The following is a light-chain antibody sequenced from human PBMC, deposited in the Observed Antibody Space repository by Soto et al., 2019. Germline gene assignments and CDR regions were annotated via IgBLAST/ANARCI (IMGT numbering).Light chain of an antibody. J-gene: IGKJ3*01. CDR2: GAS. Sequence: EVVLTQSPGTLSLSPGERATLSCRASQSVSSSYLAWYQHKPGQAPRLLIYGASSRATGIPDMFSGSGSGTDFTLTISRLEPEDFAVYYCQQYGSSSFTFGPGTKVDI. V-gene: IGKV3-20*01. CDR3: QQYGSSSFT. CDR1: QSVSSSY.